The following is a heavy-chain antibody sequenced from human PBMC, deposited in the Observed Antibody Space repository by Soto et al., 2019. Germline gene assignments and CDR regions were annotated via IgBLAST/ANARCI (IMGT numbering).Heavy chain of an antibody. CDR1: GGSVSSGSYY. V-gene: IGHV4-61*01. CDR2: IYYRGST. D-gene: IGHD5-18*01. J-gene: IGHJ4*02. CDR3: AGDNRGSYGPFDC. Sequence: QVQLQESGPGLVKPSETLSLTCTVSGGSVSSGSYYWSWIRQPPGKGLERIGYIYYRGSTNYNPSLKSRVTISVDTSMNQFSLKLSSVTAADTAVYCCAGDNRGSYGPFDCWGQGTLVTVSS.